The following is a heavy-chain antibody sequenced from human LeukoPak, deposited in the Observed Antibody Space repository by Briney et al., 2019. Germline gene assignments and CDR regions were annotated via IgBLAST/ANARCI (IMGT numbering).Heavy chain of an antibody. V-gene: IGHV4-59*01. CDR2: IYYSGST. J-gene: IGHJ4*02. CDR3: ARAGAAARSLDY. Sequence: KASETLSLTCTVSGGSISSYYWSWIRQPPGKGLEWIGYIYYSGSTNYNPSLKSRVTISVDTSKNQFSLKLSSVTAADTAVYYCARAGAAARSLDYWGQGTLVTVSS. CDR1: GGSISSYY. D-gene: IGHD6-6*01.